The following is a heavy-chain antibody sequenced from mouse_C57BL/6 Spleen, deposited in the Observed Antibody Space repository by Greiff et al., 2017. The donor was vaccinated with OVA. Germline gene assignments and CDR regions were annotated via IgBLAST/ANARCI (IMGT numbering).Heavy chain of an antibody. Sequence: VQLQQPGAELVMPGASVKLSCKASGYTFTSYWMHWVKQRPGQGLEWIGEIAPSDSYTNYNQKFKGKSTLTVDKSSSTAYIQLSSLTSEDSAVYYCARGGLGDYWGQGTTLTVSS. CDR2: IAPSDSYT. CDR1: GYTFTSYW. J-gene: IGHJ2*01. V-gene: IGHV1-69*01. CDR3: ARGGLGDY.